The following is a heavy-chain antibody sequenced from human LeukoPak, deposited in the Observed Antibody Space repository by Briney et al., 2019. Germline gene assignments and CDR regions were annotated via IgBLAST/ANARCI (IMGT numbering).Heavy chain of an antibody. Sequence: PSETLSLTCTVSGGSISSGDYYWSWLRQPPGTGLEWIGYIYYSGSTYYNPSLRSRVTISVDTSKNQFSLKLSSVTAADTAVYYCARVSGYYYGFDYWGQGTLVTVSS. J-gene: IGHJ4*02. D-gene: IGHD3-22*01. CDR3: ARVSGYYYGFDY. CDR2: IYYSGST. CDR1: GGSISSGDYY. V-gene: IGHV4-30-4*01.